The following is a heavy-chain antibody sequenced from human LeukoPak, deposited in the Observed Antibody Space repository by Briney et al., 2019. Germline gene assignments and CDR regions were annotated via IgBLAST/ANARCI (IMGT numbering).Heavy chain of an antibody. J-gene: IGHJ2*01. D-gene: IGHD6-19*01. CDR1: GYTFTGYY. Sequence: ASVKVSCKASGYTFTGYYMHWVRQAPGKGLEWMGGFDPEDGETIYAQKFQGRVTMTSDTSSNTVHMELTSLRSEDTAMYYCARGGVRDSSGWSNWYLDLWGRGTLVAVSS. CDR3: ARGGVRDSSGWSNWYLDL. CDR2: FDPEDGET. V-gene: IGHV1-24*01.